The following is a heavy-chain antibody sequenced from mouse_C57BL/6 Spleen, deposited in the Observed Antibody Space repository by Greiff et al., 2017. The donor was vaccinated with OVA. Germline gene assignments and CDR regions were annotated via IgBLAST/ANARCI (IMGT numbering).Heavy chain of an antibody. D-gene: IGHD1-1*01. CDR1: GYTFTSYW. CDR3: ARRNWEKGSSYWYFDV. Sequence: QVQLQQPGAELVKPGASVKMSCKASGYTFTSYWITWVKQRPGQGLEWIGDIYPGSGSTNYNEKFKSKATLTVVTSSSTAYMQLSSLTSEDSAVYYCARRNWEKGSSYWYFDVWGTGTTVTVSS. J-gene: IGHJ1*03. CDR2: IYPGSGST. V-gene: IGHV1-55*01.